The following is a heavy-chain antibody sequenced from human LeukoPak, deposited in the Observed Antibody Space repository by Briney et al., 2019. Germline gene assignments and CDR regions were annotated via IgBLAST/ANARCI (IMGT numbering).Heavy chain of an antibody. J-gene: IGHJ4*02. CDR3: AAMGTGSFDY. CDR2: ISWDGGST. V-gene: IGHV3-43D*03. Sequence: GGSLRLSCAASGFTFSSYGMHWVRQAPGKGLEWVSLISWDGGSTYYADSVKGRFTISRDNSKNSLYLQMNSLRAEDTALYYCAAMGTGSFDYWGQGTLVTVSS. CDR1: GFTFSSYG. D-gene: IGHD3-10*01.